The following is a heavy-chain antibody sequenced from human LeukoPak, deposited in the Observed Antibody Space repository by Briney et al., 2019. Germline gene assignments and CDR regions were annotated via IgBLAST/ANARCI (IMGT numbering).Heavy chain of an antibody. CDR1: GGSLSFYY. J-gene: IGHJ3*02. D-gene: IGHD1-7*01. CDR3: AREKLELNRFDAFDI. Sequence: SEALSLTCGVSGGSLSFYYWSWIRQSPGKGLEWIAEISQNGDSNYNMSLKSRVTISVDTSKNQFSLKLSSVTAADTAVYYCAREKLELNRFDAFDIWGQGTMVTVSS. CDR2: ISQNGDS. V-gene: IGHV4-34*01.